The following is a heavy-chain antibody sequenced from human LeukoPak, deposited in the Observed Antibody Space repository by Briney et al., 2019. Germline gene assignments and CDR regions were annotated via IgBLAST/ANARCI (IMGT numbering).Heavy chain of an antibody. V-gene: IGHV1-69*05. D-gene: IGHD3-22*01. CDR2: IIPIFGTT. J-gene: IGHJ4*02. Sequence: SVKVSCKASGGTFSSYDISWVRQAPGLGLEWMGRIIPIFGTTNYAQKFQGRVTITTDESTSTAYMELSRLRSEDTAVYYCARSEDYYDSSGYYYGFDYWGQGTLVTVSS. CDR3: ARSEDYYDSSGYYYGFDY. CDR1: GGTFSSYD.